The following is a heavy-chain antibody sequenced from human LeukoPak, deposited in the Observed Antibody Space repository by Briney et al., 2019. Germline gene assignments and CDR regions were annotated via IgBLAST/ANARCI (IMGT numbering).Heavy chain of an antibody. CDR2: ISSSGSTI. V-gene: IGHV3-48*03. J-gene: IGHJ4*02. D-gene: IGHD5-12*01. Sequence: KSGGSLRLSCAASGFTFSSYEMNWLRAAPGEGLEWVSYISSSGSTIYYADSVKGGFTISRDNAKNTLYLQMNSLRAEDTAFYYCARERGLSGYDDFEYWGQGTLVTVSS. CDR3: ARERGLSGYDDFEY. CDR1: GFTFSSYE.